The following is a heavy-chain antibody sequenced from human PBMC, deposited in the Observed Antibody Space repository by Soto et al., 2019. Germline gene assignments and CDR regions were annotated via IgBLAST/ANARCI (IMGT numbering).Heavy chain of an antibody. Sequence: PWGSLRLSCAASGSTFIRYEINWVRQAPGKGLEWVSYISGSSSMIYYADSVKGRFTISRDNAKNSLYLQMNSLRAEDTAVYYCANDFWSEYSWGQGTLVTVSS. J-gene: IGHJ5*02. CDR1: GSTFIRYE. V-gene: IGHV3-48*03. CDR2: ISGSSSMI. CDR3: ANDFWSEYS. D-gene: IGHD3-3*01.